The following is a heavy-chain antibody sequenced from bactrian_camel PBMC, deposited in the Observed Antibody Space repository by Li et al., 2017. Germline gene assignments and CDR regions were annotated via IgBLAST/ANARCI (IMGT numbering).Heavy chain of an antibody. V-gene: IGHV3S63*01. CDR2: MTTPQAAT. Sequence: HVQLVESGGGSVQAGGSLNLSCSASGYKSMNCIGWFRQAPGEKREGVATMTTPQAATYIADSVKGRFTISRDNAKKTLYLQMTSLKPEDTALYYCATRHGGSSSWYWGQGTQVTVS. J-gene: IGHJ4*01. D-gene: IGHD7*01. CDR1: GYKSMNC. CDR3: ATRHGGSSSWY.